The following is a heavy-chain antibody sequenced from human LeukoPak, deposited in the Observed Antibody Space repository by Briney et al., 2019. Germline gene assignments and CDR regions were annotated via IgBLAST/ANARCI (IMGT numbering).Heavy chain of an antibody. CDR1: GGSFSGYY. D-gene: IGHD6-19*01. Sequence: SETLSLTCAVYGGSFSGYYWSWIRQPPGKGLEWIGEINHSGSTNYNPSLKSRVTISVDTSKNQFSLKLSSVTAADTAVYYCARPHSSGWYNWFDPWGQGTLVTVSS. CDR3: ARPHSSGWYNWFDP. CDR2: INHSGST. J-gene: IGHJ5*02. V-gene: IGHV4-34*01.